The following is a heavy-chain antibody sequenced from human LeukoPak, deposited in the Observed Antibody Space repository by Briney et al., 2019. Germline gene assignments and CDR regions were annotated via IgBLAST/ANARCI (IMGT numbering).Heavy chain of an antibody. V-gene: IGHV3-21*04. J-gene: IGHJ4*02. Sequence: GGSLRLSCEASGFTFSSYTMNWVRQAPGEGLEWVSSITSSSSSIYYADSVKGRITISRDNAKNSLYLQMNSLRAEDTAVYYCARDCRSSSCLLGGRDYWGQGTLVTVSS. CDR1: GFTFSSYT. D-gene: IGHD2-2*01. CDR2: ITSSSSSI. CDR3: ARDCRSSSCLLGGRDY.